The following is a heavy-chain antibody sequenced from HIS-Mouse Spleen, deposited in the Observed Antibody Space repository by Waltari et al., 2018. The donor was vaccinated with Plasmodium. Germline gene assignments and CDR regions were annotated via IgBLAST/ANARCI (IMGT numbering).Heavy chain of an antibody. D-gene: IGHD5-12*01. J-gene: IGHJ3*02. Sequence: QVQLVESGGGVVQPGRSLRLSCAASGFTFSSYGMHWVRQAPGKGLEWVAVISYDGSNKYYADSVKGRFTISRDNSKNTLYLQMNSLRAEDTAVYYCAKGSFIGSGYDPWAFDIWGQGTM. CDR1: GFTFSSYG. CDR2: ISYDGSNK. CDR3: AKGSFIGSGYDPWAFDI. V-gene: IGHV3-30*18.